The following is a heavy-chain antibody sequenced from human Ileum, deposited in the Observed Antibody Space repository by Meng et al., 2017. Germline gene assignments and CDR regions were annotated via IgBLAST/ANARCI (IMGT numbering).Heavy chain of an antibody. V-gene: IGHV4-4*02. CDR1: GGSISRSFY. J-gene: IGHJ4*02. D-gene: IGHD2-15*01. Sequence: QGQLQGSGPGLVEPSGTLSLTCTVSGGSISRSFYWSWVRQSPGKGLEWIGQIYLAGSPNYNPSLESRVTISVDKSKNQFSLRLTSVTAADTAIFYCVRHGGKYFDSWGQGTLVTVSS. CDR3: VRHGGKYFDS. CDR2: IYLAGSP.